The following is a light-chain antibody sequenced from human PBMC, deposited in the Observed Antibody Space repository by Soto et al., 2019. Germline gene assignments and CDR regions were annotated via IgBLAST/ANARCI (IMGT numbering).Light chain of an antibody. CDR3: PQYASSPLT. Sequence: EIVLTQSPGTLSLSSGERATLSCRSSQSVRSNYLAWYQQKPCQAPRLLIYGASSRAPGIPDRFGGSGSGTDFTLTISRLEPEDFAVYYCPQYASSPLTFGGGPKVEIK. CDR1: QSVRSNY. V-gene: IGKV3-20*01. CDR2: GAS. J-gene: IGKJ4*01.